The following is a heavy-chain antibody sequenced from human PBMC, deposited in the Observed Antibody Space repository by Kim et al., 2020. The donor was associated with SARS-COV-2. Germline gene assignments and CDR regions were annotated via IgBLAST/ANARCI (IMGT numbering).Heavy chain of an antibody. CDR3: ARGSSGWYVDY. Sequence: TNSNPSLKSRVTIAVATSKNQFTRKLSSVTAADTAVYYCARGSSGWYVDYWGQGTLVTVSS. V-gene: IGHV4-34*01. CDR2: T. D-gene: IGHD6-19*01. J-gene: IGHJ4*02.